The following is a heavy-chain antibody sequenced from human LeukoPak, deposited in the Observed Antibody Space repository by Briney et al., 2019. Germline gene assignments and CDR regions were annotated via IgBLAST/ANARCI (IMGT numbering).Heavy chain of an antibody. CDR2: IWYDGSNK. Sequence: GGSLRLSCAASGFTFSSYGMHWVRQAPGKGLEWVAVIWYDGSNKYYADSVKGRFTISRDNPKNTLYLQMNSLRAEDTAVYYCAKDPQWELPYYYYGMDVWGQGTTVTVSS. V-gene: IGHV3-33*06. CDR3: AKDPQWELPYYYYGMDV. D-gene: IGHD1-26*01. CDR1: GFTFSSYG. J-gene: IGHJ6*02.